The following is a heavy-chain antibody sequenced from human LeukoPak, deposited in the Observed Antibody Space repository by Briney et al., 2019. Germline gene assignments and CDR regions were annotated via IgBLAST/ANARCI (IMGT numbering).Heavy chain of an antibody. CDR2: ISAYNGNT. V-gene: IGHV1-18*01. CDR1: GYTFTSYG. D-gene: IGHD3-3*01. CDR3: ARGSTYYDFWSGYGSQVYFDY. J-gene: IGHJ4*02. Sequence: ASVKVSCKASGYTFTSYGISWVRQAPGQGLEWMGWISAYNGNTNYAQKLQGRVTMTTDTSTSTAYMELRSLRSDDTAVYYCARGSTYYDFWSGYGSQVYFDYWGQGTLVTVSS.